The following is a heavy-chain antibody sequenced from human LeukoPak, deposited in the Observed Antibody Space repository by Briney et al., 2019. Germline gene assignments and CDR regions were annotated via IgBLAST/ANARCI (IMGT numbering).Heavy chain of an antibody. Sequence: ASVKVSCKASGGTFSSYAISWVRQAPGQGLEWMGGIIPIFGTANYAQKFQGRVTITADESTSTAYMKLSSLRSEDTAVYYCARAGYYDILTGLLYYYGMDVWGKGTTVTVSP. J-gene: IGHJ6*04. V-gene: IGHV1-69*13. CDR1: GGTFSSYA. CDR2: IIPIFGTA. D-gene: IGHD3-9*01. CDR3: ARAGYYDILTGLLYYYGMDV.